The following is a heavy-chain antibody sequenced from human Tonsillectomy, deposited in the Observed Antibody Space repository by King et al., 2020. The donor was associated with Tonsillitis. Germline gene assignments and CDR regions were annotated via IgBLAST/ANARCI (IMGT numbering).Heavy chain of an antibody. V-gene: IGHV1-2*02. CDR2: MNPNTGDT. CDR1: GYTFIGYY. Sequence: QLVQSGAEVKKPGASVKVSCKASGYTFIGYYIHWVRQAPGQGLEWMGWMNPNTGDTNYAQKFQGRVTMTRDPSISTAYMELSNLRSDDTAVYYCARDSYTTPPLWGQGTLVTVSS. CDR3: ARDSYTTPPL. J-gene: IGHJ4*02. D-gene: IGHD1-1*01.